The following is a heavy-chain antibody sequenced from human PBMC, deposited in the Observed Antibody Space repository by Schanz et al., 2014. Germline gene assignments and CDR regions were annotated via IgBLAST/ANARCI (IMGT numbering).Heavy chain of an antibody. V-gene: IGHV3-11*06. CDR3: ARDRRNADLDY. CDR1: GFVFGDYY. D-gene: IGHD1-1*01. J-gene: IGHJ4*02. CDR2: ISDSGTYT. Sequence: QVQVVQSGGGLVKPGGSLRLSCAASGFVFGDYYMTWIRQAPGKGLEWLSYISDSGTYTNYADSVKGRFTISRDNSKNTVYIQMNSLRAEDTAVYYCARDRRNADLDYWGQGTLITVSS.